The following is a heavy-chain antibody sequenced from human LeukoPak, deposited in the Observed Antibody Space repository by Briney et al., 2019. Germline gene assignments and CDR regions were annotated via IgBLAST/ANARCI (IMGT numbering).Heavy chain of an antibody. J-gene: IGHJ4*02. Sequence: SETLSLTCTVSGGSISSSSYYWGWIRQPPGKGLEWIGSIYYSGSTYYNPSLKSRVTISVDTSKNQFSLKLSSVTVADTAVYYCARITMVRGVIITGTTGSYYFDYWGQGTLVTVSS. CDR2: IYYSGST. CDR1: GGSISSSSYY. CDR3: ARITMVRGVIITGTTGSYYFDY. V-gene: IGHV4-39*01. D-gene: IGHD3-10*01.